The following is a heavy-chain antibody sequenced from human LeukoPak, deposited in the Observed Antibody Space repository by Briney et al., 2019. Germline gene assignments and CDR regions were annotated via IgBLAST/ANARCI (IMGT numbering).Heavy chain of an antibody. V-gene: IGHV3-33*01. CDR3: AGDPYSSGWPSYYYYGMDV. D-gene: IGHD6-19*01. J-gene: IGHJ6*02. CDR2: IWYDGSNK. CDR1: GFTFSSYG. Sequence: GGSLRLSCAASGFTFSSYGMHWVRQAPGKGLEWVAVIWYDGSNKYYADSVKGRFTISRDNSKNTLYLQMNSLRAEDTAVYYCAGDPYSSGWPSYYYYGMDVWGQGTTVTVSS.